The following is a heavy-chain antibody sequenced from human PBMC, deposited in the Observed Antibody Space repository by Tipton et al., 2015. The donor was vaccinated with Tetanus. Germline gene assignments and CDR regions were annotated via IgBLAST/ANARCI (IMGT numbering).Heavy chain of an antibody. CDR2: MSWNSGSI. CDR1: GFTFSRYW. CDR3: AKDIGSGWFGGFDC. D-gene: IGHD6-19*01. V-gene: IGHV3-9*01. J-gene: IGHJ4*02. Sequence: RSLRLSCAASGFTFSRYWMHWVRQAPGKGLEWVSGMSWNSGSIGYADSVKGRFTISRDNAKNSLYLQMNSLRAEDTALYYCAKDIGSGWFGGFDCWGQGTLVTVSS.